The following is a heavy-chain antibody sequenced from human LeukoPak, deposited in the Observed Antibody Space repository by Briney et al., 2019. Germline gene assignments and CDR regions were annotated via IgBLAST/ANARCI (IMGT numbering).Heavy chain of an antibody. CDR1: GGSISSSSDY. D-gene: IGHD3-10*01. CDR3: ATYPFRGDTHYFDY. V-gene: IGHV4-39*07. CDR2: VNHSGST. Sequence: SETLSLTCTVSGGSISSSSDYWGWIRQPPGKGLEWIGEVNHSGSTNYNPSLKRRVTISVDTPKNQFSLKLISVNAADTAVYYCATYPFRGDTHYFDYWGQGILVTVSS. J-gene: IGHJ4*02.